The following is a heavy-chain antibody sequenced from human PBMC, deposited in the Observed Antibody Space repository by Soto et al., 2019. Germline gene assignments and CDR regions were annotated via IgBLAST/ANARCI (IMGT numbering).Heavy chain of an antibody. CDR1: GYNFTSYY. J-gene: IGHJ5*02. D-gene: IGHD6-13*01. CDR3: AIDGIAASGRPEDVRRVLFVP. Sequence: QVQLVQSGAEVKKPGASVKVSCKASGYNFTSYYMHWVRQAPGQGLKWMGIINHSGGSTSYAQKFQGIVTMTCDTFTSTVYMKLSSLMSEDTAVYYCAIDGIAASGRPEDVRRVLFVPWGHVTSFTFSS. V-gene: IGHV1-46*01. CDR2: INHSGGST.